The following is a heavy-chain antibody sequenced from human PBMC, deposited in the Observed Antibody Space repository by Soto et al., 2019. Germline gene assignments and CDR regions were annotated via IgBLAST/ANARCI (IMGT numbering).Heavy chain of an antibody. CDR3: GKCTYGSGSPVLLVRVFDY. Sequence: GGSLRLSCAASGFTFSSYAMSWVRQAPGKGLEWVSAISGSGGSTYYADSMKGRFTISGDNSKNTLYLQMNSMGAEDTAEYYGGKCTYGSGSPVLLVRVFDYWGQGTLVTVSS. V-gene: IGHV3-23*01. CDR1: GFTFSSYA. J-gene: IGHJ4*02. CDR2: ISGSGGST. D-gene: IGHD3-10*01.